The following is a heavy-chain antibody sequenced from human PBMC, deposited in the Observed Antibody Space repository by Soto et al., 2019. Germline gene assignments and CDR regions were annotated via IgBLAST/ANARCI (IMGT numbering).Heavy chain of an antibody. J-gene: IGHJ3*02. CDR3: ARDPDLGSSSSHAFDI. V-gene: IGHV1-46*01. CDR2: INPSGGST. Sequence: ASVKVSCKASGYTFTSYYMHWVRQAPGQGLEWMGIINPSGGSTSYAQKFQGRVTMTRDTSTSTVYMELSSLRSEDTDVYYCARDPDLGSSSSHAFDIWGQGTMVTVSS. CDR1: GYTFTSYY. D-gene: IGHD6-6*01.